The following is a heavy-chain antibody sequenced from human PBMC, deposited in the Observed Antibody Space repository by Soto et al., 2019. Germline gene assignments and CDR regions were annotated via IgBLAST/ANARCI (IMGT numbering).Heavy chain of an antibody. CDR2: ISSSGSTI. J-gene: IGHJ6*02. V-gene: IGHV3-48*03. Sequence: GGSLRLSCAASGFTFSSYEMNWVRQAPGKGLEWVSYISSSGSTIYYADSVKGRFTISRDNAKNSLYLQMNSLRAEDTAVYYCARDSLYDYDFWSGYPPPSGMDVWGQGTTVTVSS. D-gene: IGHD3-3*01. CDR1: GFTFSSYE. CDR3: ARDSLYDYDFWSGYPPPSGMDV.